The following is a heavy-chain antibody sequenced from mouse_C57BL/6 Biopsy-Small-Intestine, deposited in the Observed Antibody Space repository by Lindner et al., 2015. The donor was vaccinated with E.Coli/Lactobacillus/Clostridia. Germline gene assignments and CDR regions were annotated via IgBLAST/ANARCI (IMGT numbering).Heavy chain of an antibody. CDR1: GYTFTTYY. CDR3: ARDLMRTDLTDPGSDYYYFYYYAMDV. D-gene: IGHD2-13*01. V-gene: IGHV1-72*04. Sequence: SVKVSCKASGYTFTTYYIHWVRQAPGQGLEWMGRINPNSGGTNYAQKFQGRVTMTRDTSISTAYMELSRLTSDDTAVYYCARDLMRTDLTDPGSDYYYFYYYAMDVWGQGTTITVSS. CDR2: INPNSGGT. J-gene: IGHJ4*01.